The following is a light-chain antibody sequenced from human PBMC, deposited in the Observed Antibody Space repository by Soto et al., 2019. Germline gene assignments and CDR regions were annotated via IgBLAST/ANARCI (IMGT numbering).Light chain of an antibody. CDR2: GAS. V-gene: IGKV3-15*01. CDR1: QSVSSN. CDR3: QQYIHWPPLT. J-gene: IGKJ4*01. Sequence: DTVMTQSPATLSVSPGEGATLSCRASQSVSSNLVWYQHKPGQAPRLLIYGASTRATDIPARFSGSGSGTEFTLTISSLQSEDYAVYYCQQYIHWPPLTFGGGTKVDNK.